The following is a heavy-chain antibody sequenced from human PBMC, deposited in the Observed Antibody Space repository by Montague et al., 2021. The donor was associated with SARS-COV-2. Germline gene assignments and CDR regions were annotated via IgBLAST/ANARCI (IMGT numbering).Heavy chain of an antibody. D-gene: IGHD1-26*01. CDR1: GGSITSSSYY. V-gene: IGHV4-39*01. Sequence: SETLSLTCTASGGSITSSSYYWGWIRQPPGKGLKWIGSIYYSGSTYYNSSLKSRVTISVDTSKNQFSLKLSSVTAADTAVYYCARLAPDSGSPNGYYYNGMDVWGQGTTVTVSS. CDR2: IYYSGST. J-gene: IGHJ6*02. CDR3: ARLAPDSGSPNGYYYNGMDV.